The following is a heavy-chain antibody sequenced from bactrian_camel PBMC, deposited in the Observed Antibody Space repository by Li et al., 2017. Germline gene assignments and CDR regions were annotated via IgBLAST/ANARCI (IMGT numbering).Heavy chain of an antibody. CDR1: GYTYNRNC. V-gene: IGHV3S6*01. Sequence: HVQLVESGGNSVQAGGSLRLSCQPSGYTYNRNCMAWFRQAPGKERERVAAVDSDGETLYADSVKGRFTISKDNAKNTLYLQMDSLKPEDTATYYCAAQYAGISGCYATSLAPASFDYWGQGTQVTVS. CDR2: VDSDGETL. CDR3: AAQYAGISGCYATSLAPASFDY. D-gene: IGHD1*01. J-gene: IGHJ4*01.